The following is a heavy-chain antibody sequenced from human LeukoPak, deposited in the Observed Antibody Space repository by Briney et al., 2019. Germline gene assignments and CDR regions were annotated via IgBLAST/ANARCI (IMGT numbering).Heavy chain of an antibody. J-gene: IGHJ4*02. Sequence: ASVKVSCKASGGTFSSYAISWVRQAPGQGLEWMGRIIPILGIANYAQKFQGRVTITADKSTSTAYMEPSSLRSEDTAVYYCARELPSRFLFDYWGQGTLVTVSS. CDR2: IIPILGIA. CDR1: GGTFSSYA. D-gene: IGHD2-15*01. CDR3: ARELPSRFLFDY. V-gene: IGHV1-69*04.